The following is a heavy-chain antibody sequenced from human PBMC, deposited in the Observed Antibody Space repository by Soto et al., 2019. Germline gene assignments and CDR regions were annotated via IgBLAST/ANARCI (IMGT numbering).Heavy chain of an antibody. Sequence: SGESLKISCKGSGYSFTSYWIGWVRQMPGKGLEWMGIIYPGDSDTRYSPSFQGQVTISADKSISTAYLQWSSLKASDTAMYYCESSYSSSSTLYGMDVWGQGTTVTVSS. CDR3: ESSYSSSSTLYGMDV. D-gene: IGHD6-6*01. J-gene: IGHJ6*02. V-gene: IGHV5-51*01. CDR2: IYPGDSDT. CDR1: GYSFTSYW.